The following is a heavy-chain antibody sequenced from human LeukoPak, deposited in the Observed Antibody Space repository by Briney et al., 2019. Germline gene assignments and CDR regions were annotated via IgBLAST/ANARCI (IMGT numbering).Heavy chain of an antibody. V-gene: IGHV3-23*01. CDR2: ISGSGGST. J-gene: IGHJ4*02. CDR1: GFTFSSYG. D-gene: IGHD2-15*01. CDR3: AGWPLARYYFDY. Sequence: GGTLRLSCAASGFTFSSYGMSWVRQAPGKGLEWVSAISGSGGSTYYADSVKGRFTISRDNSKNTLYLQMNSLRAEDTAVYYCAGWPLARYYFDYWGQGTLVTVSS.